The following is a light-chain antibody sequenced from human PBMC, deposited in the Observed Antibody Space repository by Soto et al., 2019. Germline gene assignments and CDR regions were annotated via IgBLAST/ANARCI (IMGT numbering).Light chain of an antibody. Sequence: EIVLTQSPATLSLSPGERATLSCRASQSVSSYLAWYQQKPGQAPRLLIYDASNRATGIPARFSGSGSGTDFTLTIISLEPEDFADYYCQQRSNWPPYTFGHGTKLEIK. J-gene: IGKJ2*01. V-gene: IGKV3-11*01. CDR1: QSVSSY. CDR3: QQRSNWPPYT. CDR2: DAS.